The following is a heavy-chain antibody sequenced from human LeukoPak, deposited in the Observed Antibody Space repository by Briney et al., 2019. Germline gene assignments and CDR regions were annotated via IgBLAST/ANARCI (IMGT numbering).Heavy chain of an antibody. CDR2: INHSGST. D-gene: IGHD1-26*01. V-gene: IGHV4-34*01. CDR3: ARRGGSGRAFDY. Sequence: PSETLSLTCAVYGGSFSGYYWSWIRQPPGKGLEWIGEINHSGSTNYNPSLKSRVTISVDTSKNQFSLKLSSVTAADTAVYYCARRGGSGRAFDYWGQGTLVTVSS. CDR1: GGSFSGYY. J-gene: IGHJ4*02.